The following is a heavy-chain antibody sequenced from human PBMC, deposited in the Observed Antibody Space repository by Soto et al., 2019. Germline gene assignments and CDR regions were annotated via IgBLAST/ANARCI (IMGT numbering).Heavy chain of an antibody. CDR3: ARDGFNRYAFDI. V-gene: IGHV3-30*03. J-gene: IGHJ3*02. CDR2: ISYDGSNK. CDR1: GFTFSSYG. D-gene: IGHD5-12*01. Sequence: PGGSLRLSCAASGFTFSSYGMHWVRQAPGKGLEWVAVISYDGSNKYYADSVKGRFTISRDNSKNTLYLQMNSLRAEDTAVYYCARDGFNRYAFDIWGQGTMVTVSS.